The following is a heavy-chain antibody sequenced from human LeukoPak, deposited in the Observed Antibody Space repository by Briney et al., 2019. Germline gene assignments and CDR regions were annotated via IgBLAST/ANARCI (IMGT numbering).Heavy chain of an antibody. CDR3: ARDQGAVAGKDRYFDY. D-gene: IGHD6-19*01. V-gene: IGHV1-69*04. Sequence: ASVKVSCKASGGTFSSYAISWVRQAPGQGLEWMGRIIPILGIANYAQKFQGRVTITADKSTSTAYMELSSLRAEDTAVYYCARDQGAVAGKDRYFDYWGQGTLVTVSS. CDR1: GGTFSSYA. J-gene: IGHJ4*02. CDR2: IIPILGIA.